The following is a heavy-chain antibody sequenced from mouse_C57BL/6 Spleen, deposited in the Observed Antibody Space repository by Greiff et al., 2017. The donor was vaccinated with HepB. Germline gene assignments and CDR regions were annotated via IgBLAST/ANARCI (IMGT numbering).Heavy chain of an antibody. J-gene: IGHJ3*01. V-gene: IGHV1-5*01. CDR1: GYTFTSYW. D-gene: IGHD2-4*01. CDR3: TRFSGSYYDYDAGAWFAY. Sequence: EVKLVESGTVLARPGASVKMSCKTSGYTFTSYWMHWVKQRPGQGLEWIGAIYPGNSDTSYNQKFKGKAKLTAVTSASTAYMELSSLTNEDSAVYYCTRFSGSYYDYDAGAWFAYWGQGTLVTVSA. CDR2: IYPGNSDT.